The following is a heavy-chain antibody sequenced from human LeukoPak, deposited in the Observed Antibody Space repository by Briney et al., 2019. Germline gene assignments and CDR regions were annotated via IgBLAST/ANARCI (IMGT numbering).Heavy chain of an antibody. CDR3: ASGGVKQIDF. CDR2: IYYGGST. J-gene: IGHJ4*02. Sequence: PSETLSLTCTVSGGSISSSSYYWGWIRQPPGKGLEWIGYIYYGGSTNYNPSLESRVTISVDTSKNQFSLKLSSVTAADTAVYYCASGGVKQIDFWGQGTLVTVSS. D-gene: IGHD2-8*02. V-gene: IGHV4-61*05. CDR1: GGSISSSSYY.